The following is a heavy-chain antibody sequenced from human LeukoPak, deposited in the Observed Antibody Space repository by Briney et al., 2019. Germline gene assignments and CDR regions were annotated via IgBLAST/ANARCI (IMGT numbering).Heavy chain of an antibody. J-gene: IGHJ4*02. Sequence: KPSETLSLTCTVSGGSISSYYWSWIRQPAGKGLEWIGRIYTSGSTNYNPSLKSRVTMSVDTSKNQFSLKLSSVTAADTAVYYCARDGSVVGLYYFDYWGQGTLVTVSS. D-gene: IGHD2-15*01. CDR1: GGSISSYY. CDR3: ARDGSVVGLYYFDY. CDR2: IYTSGST. V-gene: IGHV4-4*07.